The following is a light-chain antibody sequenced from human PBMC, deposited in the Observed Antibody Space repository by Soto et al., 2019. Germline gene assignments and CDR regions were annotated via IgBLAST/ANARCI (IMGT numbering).Light chain of an antibody. J-gene: IGKJ4*01. Sequence: DIQMTQSPSSLSASVGDRVTITCRAGQSISSYLNWYQQKPGKAPKLLIYAASSLQSGVPSRFSGSGSGTDFTLTISSLQPEDFATYYCQQSYSTPPTFGGGTKVDIK. CDR3: QQSYSTPPT. CDR1: QSISSY. CDR2: AAS. V-gene: IGKV1-39*01.